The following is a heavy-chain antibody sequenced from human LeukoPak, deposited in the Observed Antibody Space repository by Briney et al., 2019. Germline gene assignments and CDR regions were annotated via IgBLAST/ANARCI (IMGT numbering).Heavy chain of an antibody. CDR2: ISSNGGST. D-gene: IGHD4-17*01. CDR3: ARETGSAVGSTDFDY. CDR1: GFTFSSYA. Sequence: GSLRLSCSASGFTFSSYAMHWVRQAPGKGLEYVSAISSNGGSTYYADSVKGRFTISRDNSKNTLYLQMNSLRAEDTAVYYCARETGSAVGSTDFDYWGQGTLVTVSS. J-gene: IGHJ4*02. V-gene: IGHV3-64*04.